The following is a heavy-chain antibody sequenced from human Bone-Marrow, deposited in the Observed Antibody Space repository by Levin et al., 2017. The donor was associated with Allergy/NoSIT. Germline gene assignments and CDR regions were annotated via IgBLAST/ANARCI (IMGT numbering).Heavy chain of an antibody. J-gene: IGHJ4*02. CDR1: GFTFSSYA. CDR2: ISGSGGNT. V-gene: IGHV3-23*01. D-gene: IGHD3-10*01. Sequence: GESLKISCAASGFTFSSYAMNWVRQAPGKGLEWVSAISGSGGNTFYADSVKGRFTISRDNSQNTLYLHMNSLRAEDTAVYYCAKSRGSGSYYNMDYWGQGTLVTVSS. CDR3: AKSRGSGSYYNMDY.